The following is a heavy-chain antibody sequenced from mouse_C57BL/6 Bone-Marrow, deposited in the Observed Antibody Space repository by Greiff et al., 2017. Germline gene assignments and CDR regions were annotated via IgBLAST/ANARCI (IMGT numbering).Heavy chain of an antibody. V-gene: IGHV14-1*01. CDR1: GFNIKDYY. CDR3: ITYDYDWFAY. CDR2: IDPEDDDT. Sequence: DVKLQESGAELVRPGASVKLSCTASGFNIKDYYMHWVKQRPEQGLEWIGRIDPEDDDTEYAPKFQGKATMTADTSSNTAYLQLSSLTSEDTAVYYCITYDYDWFAYWGQGTLVTVSA. J-gene: IGHJ3*01. D-gene: IGHD2-4*01.